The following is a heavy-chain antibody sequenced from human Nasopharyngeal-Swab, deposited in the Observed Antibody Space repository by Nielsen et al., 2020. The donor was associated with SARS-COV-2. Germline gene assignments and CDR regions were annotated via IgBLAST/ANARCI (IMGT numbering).Heavy chain of an antibody. CDR1: GFTFTTYS. CDR3: AKAGRDISSTNDFDL. Sequence: GESLKISCAASGFTFTTYSMTWVRQAPGQGLEWVAGISNNGDTTYYADSVEGRFTISRDNSKNKMFLQMNNLRTDETAVYYCAKAGRDISSTNDFDLWGQGTLVTVSS. V-gene: IGHV3-23*01. J-gene: IGHJ3*01. CDR2: ISNNGDTT. D-gene: IGHD3-9*01.